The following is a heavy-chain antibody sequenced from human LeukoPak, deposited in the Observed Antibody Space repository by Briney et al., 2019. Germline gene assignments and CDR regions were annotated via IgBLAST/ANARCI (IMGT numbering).Heavy chain of an antibody. CDR2: ISYDGSNK. J-gene: IGHJ4*02. D-gene: IGHD3-9*01. CDR1: GFTFSSYA. V-gene: IGHV3-30-3*01. CDR3: AKEMRISFDILTGYFDY. Sequence: GGSLRLSCAASGFTFSSYAMHWVRQAPGKGLEWVAVISYDGSNKYYADSVKGRFTISRDNSKNTLYLQMNSLRAEDTAVYYCAKEMRISFDILTGYFDYWGQGTLVIVSS.